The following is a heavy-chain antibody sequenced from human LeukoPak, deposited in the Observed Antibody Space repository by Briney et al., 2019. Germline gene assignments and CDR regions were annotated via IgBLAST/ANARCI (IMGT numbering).Heavy chain of an antibody. CDR1: GYTFTSYG. CDR3: ARDPGERYFDWLLDDY. V-gene: IGHV1-18*01. CDR2: ISAYNGNT. J-gene: IGHJ4*02. Sequence: ASVKVSCKASGYTFTSYGISWVRQAPGQGLEWMGWISAYNGNTNYAQKLQGRVTMTRDTSTSTVYMELSSLRSEDTAVYYCARDPGERYFDWLLDDYWGQGTLVTVSS. D-gene: IGHD3-9*01.